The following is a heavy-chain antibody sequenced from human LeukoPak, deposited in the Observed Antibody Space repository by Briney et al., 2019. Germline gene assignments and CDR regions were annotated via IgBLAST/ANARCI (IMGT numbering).Heavy chain of an antibody. J-gene: IGHJ5*02. D-gene: IGHD6-13*01. CDR1: GYTFTSYG. CDR3: ARDTSSSWYRNWFDP. V-gene: IGHV1-18*01. CDR2: INAYNGNT. Sequence: ASVKVSCKASGYTFTSYGISWVRQAPGQGLEWMGWINAYNGNTNYAQKLQGRVTMTADTSTSTAYMELRSLRSDDTAVYYCARDTSSSWYRNWFDPWGQGTLVTVSS.